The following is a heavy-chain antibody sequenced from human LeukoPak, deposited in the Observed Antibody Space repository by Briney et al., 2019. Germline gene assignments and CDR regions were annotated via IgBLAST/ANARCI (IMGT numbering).Heavy chain of an antibody. Sequence: GGSLRLSCAASGFTFSDYYMSWIRQAPEKGLEWVSYISRNSYTNYADSVKGRFTISRDNAKNSLYLQMNSLRAEDTAVYYCARDGEGMDVWGQGTTVTVSS. CDR3: ARDGEGMDV. V-gene: IGHV3-11*06. J-gene: IGHJ6*02. CDR1: GFTFSDYY. CDR2: ISRNSYT. D-gene: IGHD4-17*01.